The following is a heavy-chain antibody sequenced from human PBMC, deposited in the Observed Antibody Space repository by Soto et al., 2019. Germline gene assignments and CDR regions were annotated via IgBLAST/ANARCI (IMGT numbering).Heavy chain of an antibody. V-gene: IGHV3-23*01. CDR3: ARAQPTYSSSYFDY. CDR1: GFTFSSYA. CDR2: ISGRGDDT. D-gene: IGHD3-22*01. J-gene: IGHJ4*02. Sequence: EVQLLESGGDLVQPGGSLRLSCAASGFTFSSYAMSWVRQAPGKGLECVSTISGRGDDTYYTDSVTGRFTISRDNSKHPLYVHTNSLRAEDTAVYYCARAQPTYSSSYFDYWGQGTLVTVSS.